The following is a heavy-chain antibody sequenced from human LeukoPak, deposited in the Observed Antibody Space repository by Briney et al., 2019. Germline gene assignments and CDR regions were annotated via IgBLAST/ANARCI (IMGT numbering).Heavy chain of an antibody. CDR2: IYSGGTT. V-gene: IGHV3-NL1*01. CDR1: GFTFSDYG. CDR3: VRVYYES. J-gene: IGHJ4*02. Sequence: GGSLRLSCAASGFTFSDYGIHWVRQAPGKGLEWVSLIYSGGTTYYADSVKGRFIVSRDNSKNTLYLQMSSLRAGDTAVYYCVRVYYESWGQGTLVTVSS.